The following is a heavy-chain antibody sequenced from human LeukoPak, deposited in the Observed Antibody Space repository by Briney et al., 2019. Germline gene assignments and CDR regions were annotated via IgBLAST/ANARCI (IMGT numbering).Heavy chain of an antibody. D-gene: IGHD2-15*01. J-gene: IGHJ4*02. CDR3: ARDHCSGGSCYNTY. CDR1: GFTFSSYS. Sequence: GGSLRLSCGASGFTFSSYSMNWVRQAPGKGLEWILSISSSSSYIYYADSVKGRFTISRDNAKNSLDLQMNSLRAEDTAVYYCARDHCSGGSCYNTYWGQGTLVTVSS. V-gene: IGHV3-21*01. CDR2: ISSSSSYI.